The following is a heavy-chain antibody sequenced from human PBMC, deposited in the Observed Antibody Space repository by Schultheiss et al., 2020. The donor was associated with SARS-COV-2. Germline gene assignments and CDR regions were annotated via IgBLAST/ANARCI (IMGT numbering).Heavy chain of an antibody. CDR2: IYTSGST. Sequence: SETLSLTCTVSGGSISSGSYYWSWIRQPAGKGLEWIGRIYTSGSTLYNSSLKSRVTISLDTSKNQFILNLNSVTAADTAVYYCAREIVVVPAAKSRNGWFDPWGQGTLVTVSS. V-gene: IGHV4-61*02. CDR1: GGSISSGSYY. J-gene: IGHJ5*02. CDR3: AREIVVVPAAKSRNGWFDP. D-gene: IGHD2-2*01.